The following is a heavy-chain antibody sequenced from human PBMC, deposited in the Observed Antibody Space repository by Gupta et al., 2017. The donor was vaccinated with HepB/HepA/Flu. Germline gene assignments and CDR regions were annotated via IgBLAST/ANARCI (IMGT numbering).Heavy chain of an antibody. Sequence: EVQLVESGGGLIQPGGSLRLSCAASGFTVSSNYMSWVRQAPGKGLEWVSVIYSGGSTYYADSVKGRFTISRDNSKNTLYLQMNSLRAEDTAVYYCARSWGHYDFWSGYYNGLWFDPWGQGTLVTVSS. CDR1: GFTVSSNY. J-gene: IGHJ5*02. D-gene: IGHD3-3*01. V-gene: IGHV3-53*01. CDR3: ARSWGHYDFWSGYYNGLWFDP. CDR2: IYSGGST.